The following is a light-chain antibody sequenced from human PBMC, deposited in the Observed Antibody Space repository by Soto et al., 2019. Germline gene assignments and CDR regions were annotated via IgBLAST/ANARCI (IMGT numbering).Light chain of an antibody. CDR3: SSYTSSSTLV. Sequence: QSALTQPASVSGSPGQSITISCTGTSSDVGGYNYVSWYQQHPGKAHKLMIYDVSNRPSGVSNRFSGSKSGNTTSLTISGLRAEDEADYYCSSYTSSSTLVFGGGTKLTAL. V-gene: IGLV2-14*01. J-gene: IGLJ2*01. CDR2: DVS. CDR1: SSDVGGYNY.